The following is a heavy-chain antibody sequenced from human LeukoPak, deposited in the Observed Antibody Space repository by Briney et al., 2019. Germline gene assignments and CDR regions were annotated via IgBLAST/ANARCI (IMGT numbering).Heavy chain of an antibody. J-gene: IGHJ4*02. CDR2: IWDDGRNQ. V-gene: IGHV3-33*06. D-gene: IGHD2-21*01. CDR3: AKETGPYSAFDH. Sequence: QPGGSLRLSCAASGFNFRTYGMYWVRQAPGKGLEWVAVIWDDGRNQFYADSVKGRFTVSRDNSKNTLSLQMNSLRAEDTAVYYCAKETGPYSAFDHWGQGILVTVSP. CDR1: GFNFRTYG.